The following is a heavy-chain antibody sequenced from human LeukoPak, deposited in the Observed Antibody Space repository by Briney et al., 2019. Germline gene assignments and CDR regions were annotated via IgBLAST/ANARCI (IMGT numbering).Heavy chain of an antibody. CDR3: VRGPHYGAYTDYFDY. V-gene: IGHV3-7*01. CDR2: IKQEGSEH. D-gene: IGHD4-17*01. Sequence: GGSLGLSCAASGFTFSRHWMSWVRQASGKGLEWVATIKQEGSEHYYVDSVKGRFTISRDDATNSLSLQMNSLRVEDTALYYCVRGPHYGAYTDYFDYWGRGTLVTVSS. CDR1: GFTFSRHW. J-gene: IGHJ4*02.